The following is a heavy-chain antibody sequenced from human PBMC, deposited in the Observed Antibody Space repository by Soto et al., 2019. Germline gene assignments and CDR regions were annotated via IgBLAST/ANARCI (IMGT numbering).Heavy chain of an antibody. CDR2: ISSSGSYI. CDR1: GFTFSGYS. J-gene: IGHJ3*02. CDR3: ARDRYGYAFDI. Sequence: EVQLVESGGGLVKPGGSLRLSCAASGFTFSGYSMNWVRQAPGKGLEWVSSISSSGSYIYYADSVKGRFTISRDNAKNSLYLQMNSLRAEDTAVYYCARDRYGYAFDIWGQGTMVTVSS. D-gene: IGHD1-20*01. V-gene: IGHV3-21*01.